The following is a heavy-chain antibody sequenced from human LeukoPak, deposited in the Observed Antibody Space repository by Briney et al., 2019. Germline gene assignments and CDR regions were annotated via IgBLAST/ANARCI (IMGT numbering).Heavy chain of an antibody. CDR2: IYYSGST. Sequence: PSETLSLTCTVSGGSISSYYWSWIRQPPGKGLEWIGYIYYSGSTNYNPSLKSRVTISVDTSKNQFSLKLSSVTAADTAVYYCARDRGGPGNYYFDYWGQGTLVTVSS. J-gene: IGHJ4*02. V-gene: IGHV4-59*01. D-gene: IGHD1-14*01. CDR3: ARDRGGPGNYYFDY. CDR1: GGSISSYY.